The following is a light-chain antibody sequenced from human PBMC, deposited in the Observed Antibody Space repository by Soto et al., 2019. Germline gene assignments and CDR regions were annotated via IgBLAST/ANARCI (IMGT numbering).Light chain of an antibody. V-gene: IGLV2-14*01. CDR2: DVS. CDR3: SSYTSSSTLLYV. Sequence: QSVLTQPASVSGSPGQSITISCTGTSSDVGGYNYVSWYQQHPGKAPKLMIYDVSNRPSGVSNRFSGSKSGNTASLTISGLQAYDEADYYCSSYTSSSTLLYVFGTGTKLTVL. J-gene: IGLJ1*01. CDR1: SSDVGGYNY.